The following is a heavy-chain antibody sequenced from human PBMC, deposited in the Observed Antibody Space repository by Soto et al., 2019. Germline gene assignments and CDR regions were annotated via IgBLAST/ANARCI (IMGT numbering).Heavy chain of an antibody. Sequence: GGSLRLSCTASGFTFGDYAMSWFRQAPGKGLEWVGFIRSKAYGGTTEYAASVKGRFTISRDDSKNMLYLQMNSLKTEDTAVYYCTTMKDGSGSTLDFWGQGALVTVSS. CDR3: TTMKDGSGSTLDF. CDR2: IRSKAYGGTT. V-gene: IGHV3-49*03. J-gene: IGHJ4*02. CDR1: GFTFGDYA. D-gene: IGHD3-10*01.